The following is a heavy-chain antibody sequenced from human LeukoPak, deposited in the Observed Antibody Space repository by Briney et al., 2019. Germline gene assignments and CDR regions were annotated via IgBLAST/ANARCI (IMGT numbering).Heavy chain of an antibody. Sequence: SETLSLTCAVYGGSFSGYYWSWIRQPLGKGLEWIGEINHSGSTNYNPSLKSRVTISVDTSKNQFSLKLSSVTAADTAVYYCATTATLNHWGGRAFDIWGQGTMVTVSS. CDR1: GGSFSGYY. CDR3: ATTATLNHWGGRAFDI. V-gene: IGHV4-34*01. CDR2: INHSGST. J-gene: IGHJ3*02. D-gene: IGHD7-27*01.